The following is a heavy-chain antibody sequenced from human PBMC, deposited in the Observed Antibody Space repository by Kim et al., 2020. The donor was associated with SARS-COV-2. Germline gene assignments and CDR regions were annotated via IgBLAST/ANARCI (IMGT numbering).Heavy chain of an antibody. CDR2: HSRST. CDR3: ARGLGY. J-gene: IGHJ4*02. Sequence: HSRSTTSNPSLKSRVATSVDTSKNQFSLKLSSVTAAYTAVYYCARGLGYWGQGTLVTVSS. V-gene: IGHV4-34*01.